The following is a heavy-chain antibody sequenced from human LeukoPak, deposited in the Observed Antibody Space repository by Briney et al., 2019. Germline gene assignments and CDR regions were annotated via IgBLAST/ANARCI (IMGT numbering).Heavy chain of an antibody. J-gene: IGHJ5*02. Sequence: GGSLRLSCAASGFTFSGQWMHWVRQAPGKGLVWVSLIKPDGSSTSYADSVKGRFTISRDNAKNTLYLQMNSLRVEDTAVYYCVPADLPWGQGTLVTVSS. V-gene: IGHV3-74*01. CDR2: IKPDGSST. CDR3: VPADLP. CDR1: GFTFSGQW.